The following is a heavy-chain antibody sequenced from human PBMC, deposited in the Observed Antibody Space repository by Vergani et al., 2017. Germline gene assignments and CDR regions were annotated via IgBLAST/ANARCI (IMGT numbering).Heavy chain of an antibody. D-gene: IGHD2-2*02. J-gene: IGHJ1*01. CDR1: GFTFTSSA. CDR2: IVVGSGNT. V-gene: IGHV1-58*01. Sequence: QMQLVQSGPEVKKPGTSVKVSCKASGFTFTSSAVQWVRQARGQRLEWIGWIVVGSGNTNYAQKFQERVTITRDMSTSTAYMELSSLRSEDTAVYYCARDLGIVVVPAAIPDTQYFQHWGQGTLVTVSS. CDR3: ARDLGIVVVPAAIPDTQYFQH.